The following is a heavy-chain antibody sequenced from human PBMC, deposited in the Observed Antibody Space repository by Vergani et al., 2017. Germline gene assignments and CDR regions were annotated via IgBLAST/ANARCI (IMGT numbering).Heavy chain of an antibody. D-gene: IGHD3-10*01. V-gene: IGHV4-39*01. CDR3: ARRRGDGSRSYYIVENWFDP. Sequence: QLQLQESGPGLVKPSETLSLTCTVSGGSISSSSYYWGWIRQPPGKGLEWIGSIDYSGSTYYNPSLKIRVTISVDTSKNQFSLKLSSVTAADTAVYYCARRRGDGSRSYYIVENWFDPWGQGTLVTVSS. J-gene: IGHJ5*02. CDR2: IDYSGST. CDR1: GGSISSSSYY.